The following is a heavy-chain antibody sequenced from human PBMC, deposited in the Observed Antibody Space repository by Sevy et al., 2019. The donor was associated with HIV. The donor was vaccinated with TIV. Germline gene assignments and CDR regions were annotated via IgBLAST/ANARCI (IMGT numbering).Heavy chain of an antibody. V-gene: IGHV3-11*01. J-gene: IGHJ3*02. CDR2: ISGSTNAI. D-gene: IGHD6-13*01. CDR1: GFSFSDYY. Sequence: GGSLRLSCAASGFSFSDYYMTWIRQAPGKGLEWVSYISGSTNAIFYADSVKGRFIISRYNTKKSLYLRMNTLRAEDTAVYYCAGGGLAASGGGFGAFDMWGQGTMVTVSS. CDR3: AGGGLAASGGGFGAFDM.